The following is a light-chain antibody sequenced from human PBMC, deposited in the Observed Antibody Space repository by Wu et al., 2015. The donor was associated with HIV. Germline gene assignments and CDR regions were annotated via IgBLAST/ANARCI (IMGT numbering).Light chain of an antibody. CDR3: QQFRTWPYT. Sequence: EILMTQSPATLSTSPGSSASLSCRASQTIHSNLAWYQQKSGQPPRLLIHDASTRAKDVPARFVGSGSGTEFSLSIRTLQPEDFATYYCQQFRTWPYTFVGGT. V-gene: IGKV3-15*01. CDR1: QTIHSN. CDR2: DAS. J-gene: IGKJ4*01.